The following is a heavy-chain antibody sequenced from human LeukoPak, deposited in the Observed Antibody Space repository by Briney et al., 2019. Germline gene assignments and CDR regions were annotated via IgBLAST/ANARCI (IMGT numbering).Heavy chain of an antibody. CDR1: GFTFSTNW. V-gene: IGHV3-74*01. J-gene: IGHJ4*02. CDR3: ARALGSPLDY. Sequence: GGSLSLSCAASGFTFSTNWMHWVRQAPGKGLVWVSRIDNDGSSTSYADSVKGRFIISRDNAKNTLYLQMNSLRGEDTAVYYCARALGSPLDYWGQGTLVTVSS. D-gene: IGHD1-26*01. CDR2: IDNDGSST.